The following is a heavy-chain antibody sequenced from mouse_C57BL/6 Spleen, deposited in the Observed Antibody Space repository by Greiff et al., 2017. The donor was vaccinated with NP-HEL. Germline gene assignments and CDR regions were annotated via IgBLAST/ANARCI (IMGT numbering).Heavy chain of an antibody. CDR1: GYTFTSYW. Sequence: QVQLQQPGAELVRPGTSVKLSCKASGYTFTSYWMHWVKQRPGQGLEWIGVIDPSDSYTNYNQKFKGKATLTVDTSSSTAYMQLSSLTSEDSAVYYCARAYYDYDGRYYFDYWGQGTTLTVSS. CDR2: IDPSDSYT. J-gene: IGHJ2*01. D-gene: IGHD2-4*01. V-gene: IGHV1-59*01. CDR3: ARAYYDYDGRYYFDY.